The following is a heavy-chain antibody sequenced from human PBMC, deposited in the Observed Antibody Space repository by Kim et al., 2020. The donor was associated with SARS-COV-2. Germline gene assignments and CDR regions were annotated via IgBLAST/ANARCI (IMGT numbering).Heavy chain of an antibody. Sequence: KSYADSGKGRFTTSRENSKHTGVLQMNSLKPEETGFYYCARGLTTSATFDLWGQGTLVTVSS. J-gene: IGHJ4*02. CDR2: K. CDR3: ARGLTTSATFDL. V-gene: IGHV3-30*03. D-gene: IGHD2-21*01.